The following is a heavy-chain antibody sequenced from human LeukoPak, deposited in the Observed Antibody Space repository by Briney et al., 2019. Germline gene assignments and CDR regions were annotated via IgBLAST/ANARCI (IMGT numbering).Heavy chain of an antibody. J-gene: IGHJ5*02. V-gene: IGHV3-48*03. CDR1: GFTFSSYE. D-gene: IGHD3-22*01. Sequence: PGGSLRLSCAASGFTFSSYEVNWVRQAPGKGLEWVSYISSSGSTIYYADSVKGRFTISRDNAKNSLYLQMNSLRAEDTAVYYCARDGYDSSGYSNWFDPWGQGTLVTVSS. CDR2: ISSSGSTI. CDR3: ARDGYDSSGYSNWFDP.